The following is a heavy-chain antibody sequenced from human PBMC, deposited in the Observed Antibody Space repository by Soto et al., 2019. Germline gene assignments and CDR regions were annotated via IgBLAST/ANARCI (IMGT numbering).Heavy chain of an antibody. Sequence: SETLSLTCTVSGGSISSYYWSWIRQPPGKGLEWIGYIYYSGSTNYNPSLKSRVTISVDTSKNQFSLKLSSVTAADTAVYYWASGKATSSGWYVPGYWGQGTLVTVSS. CDR2: IYYSGST. CDR1: GGSISSYY. J-gene: IGHJ4*02. CDR3: ASGKATSSGWYVPGY. D-gene: IGHD6-19*01. V-gene: IGHV4-59*08.